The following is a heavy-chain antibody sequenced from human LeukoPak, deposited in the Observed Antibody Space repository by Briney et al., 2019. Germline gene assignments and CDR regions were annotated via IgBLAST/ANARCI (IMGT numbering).Heavy chain of an antibody. Sequence: GASLQISCKGSGYPFTSYWVGGERQMPGKGREWMGTIYPGDSDTRYSPSSQGQVTISADKSISTAYLQWSSLKASDTAMCYCARGGYSGYAGFDPWGQGTLVTVSS. J-gene: IGHJ5*02. CDR2: IYPGDSDT. V-gene: IGHV5-51*01. D-gene: IGHD5-12*01. CDR3: ARGGYSGYAGFDP. CDR1: GYPFTSYW.